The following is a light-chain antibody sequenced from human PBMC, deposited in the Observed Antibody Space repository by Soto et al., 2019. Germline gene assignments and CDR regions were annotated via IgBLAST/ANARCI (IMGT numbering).Light chain of an antibody. Sequence: EIVMTQSPATLSASPGERATLSCRASQSVRTNLAWYQQKPGQAPRLLIYDASTMATGIPARFSGSGSGTEFTLTINSLQSEDFAIYYRQQYNNWPPYTFGQGTKLEIK. J-gene: IGKJ2*01. V-gene: IGKV3-15*01. CDR3: QQYNNWPPYT. CDR2: DAS. CDR1: QSVRTN.